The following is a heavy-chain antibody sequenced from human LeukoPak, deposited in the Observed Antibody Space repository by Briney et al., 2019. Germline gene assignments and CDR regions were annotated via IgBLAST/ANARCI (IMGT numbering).Heavy chain of an antibody. D-gene: IGHD3-3*01. V-gene: IGHV1-46*01. CDR1: GDTFTSYY. J-gene: IGHJ4*02. CDR2: INPNGGST. CDR3: AKVGGVFGVALYFDY. Sequence: ASVKVSCKASGDTFTSYYMHWVRQTPGQGLEWMGIINPNGGSTSYAQKFQGRVTMTRDTSTSTVYMELSSLRSEDTAMYYCAKVGGVFGVALYFDYWGQGTLVTVSS.